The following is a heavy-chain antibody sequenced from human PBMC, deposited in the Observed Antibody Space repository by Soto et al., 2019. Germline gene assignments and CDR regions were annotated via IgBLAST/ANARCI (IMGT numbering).Heavy chain of an antibody. CDR1: GFTFSSDW. CDR3: ARWFTYGNFDYFEY. D-gene: IGHD3-10*01. V-gene: IGHV3-74*01. CDR2: IDSGGRTT. J-gene: IGHJ4*02. Sequence: GGSLRLSCAASGFTFSSDWMHWFRQAPGKGLVWVSRIDSGGRTTTYADSVKGRFTISRDNAKNTLYLQMNGLRAEDTALYYCARWFTYGNFDYFEYWGQGTQVTLSS.